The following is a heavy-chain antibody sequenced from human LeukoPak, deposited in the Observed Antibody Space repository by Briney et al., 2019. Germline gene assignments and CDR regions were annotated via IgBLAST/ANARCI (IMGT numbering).Heavy chain of an antibody. J-gene: IGHJ4*02. V-gene: IGHV3-11*04. CDR1: GFTFSYYY. CDR2: ISSSGTTV. D-gene: IGHD3-22*01. Sequence: GGSLRLSCAASGFTFSYYYMSWIRQAPGRVLEWPSYISSSGTTVYYAESVKGRLTVSRDNAKNSLYLHMNSLRAEDTAVYYCAIQMTIIAVVPYFDYWGQGTLVTVSS. CDR3: AIQMTIIAVVPYFDY.